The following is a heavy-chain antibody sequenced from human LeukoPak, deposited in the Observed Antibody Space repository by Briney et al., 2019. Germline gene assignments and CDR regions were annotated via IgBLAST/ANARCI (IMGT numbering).Heavy chain of an antibody. CDR1: GVSISSYY. V-gene: IGHV4-59*07. CDR2: IYYSGSA. J-gene: IGHJ4*02. D-gene: IGHD1-26*01. CDR3: ARGRGSYYFDC. Sequence: SDTLSLTCTVSGVSISSYYWSWIRQPPGKGLEWIGYIYYSGSANYNPSLKSRVTTSVDTSKNQFSLKLSSVTAADTAVYYCARGRGSYYFDCWGQGTLVTVSS.